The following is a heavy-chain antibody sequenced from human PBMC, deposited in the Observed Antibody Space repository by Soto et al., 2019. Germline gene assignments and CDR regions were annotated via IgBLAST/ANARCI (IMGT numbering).Heavy chain of an antibody. V-gene: IGHV4-59*01. CDR2: IYYSGST. CDR3: ASLGYCSGGSCHDAFDI. Sequence: SETLSLTCAVYGGSFSGYYWSWIRQPPGKGLEWIGYIYYSGSTNYNPSLKSRVTISVDTSKNQFSLKLSSVTAADTAVYYCASLGYCSGGSCHDAFDIWGQGTMVTVSS. CDR1: GGSFSGYY. D-gene: IGHD2-15*01. J-gene: IGHJ3*02.